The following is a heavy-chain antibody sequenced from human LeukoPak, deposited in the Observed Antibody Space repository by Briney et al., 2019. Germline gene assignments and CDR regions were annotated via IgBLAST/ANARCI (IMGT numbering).Heavy chain of an antibody. CDR2: ISGSGGST. J-gene: IGHJ4*02. D-gene: IGHD3-10*01. CDR3: AKDLNRYCGSGSYYGSDY. CDR1: GFTFSSYG. Sequence: GGSLRLSCAASGFTFSSYGMSWVRQAPGKGLEWVSAISGSGGSTYYADSVKGRFTISRDNSKNTLYLQMNSLRAEDTAVYYCAKDLNRYCGSGSYYGSDYWGQGTLVTVSS. V-gene: IGHV3-23*01.